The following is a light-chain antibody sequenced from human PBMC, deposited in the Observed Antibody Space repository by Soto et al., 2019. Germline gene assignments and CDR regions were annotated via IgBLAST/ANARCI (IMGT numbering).Light chain of an antibody. CDR3: QKYNSVPRT. CDR2: ATS. Sequence: DIQMTQSPSSLSAAVGDSVTITCRASQGISNYLAWYQQKPGKVPKLLIYATSTLQSGVPSRFSGSRSGTDFTLTISSLQPEDVATYYCQKYNSVPRTFGQGTKVEI. J-gene: IGKJ1*01. V-gene: IGKV1-27*01. CDR1: QGISNY.